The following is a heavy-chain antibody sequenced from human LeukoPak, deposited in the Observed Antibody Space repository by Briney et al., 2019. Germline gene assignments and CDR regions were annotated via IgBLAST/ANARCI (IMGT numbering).Heavy chain of an antibody. V-gene: IGHV4-59*01. CDR3: ARDRRHSYGAYFDP. CDR2: TYYNGNT. CDR1: GDSISTYY. J-gene: IGHJ5*02. D-gene: IGHD5-18*01. Sequence: PSETLPLTCTLSGDSISTYYWSWIRQPPEQGLEWIGYTYYNGNTNTEYNPSLKSRVTISVDSSKTQFSMKLDSVTAADTAVYYCARDRRHSYGAYFDPWGQGILVTVSS.